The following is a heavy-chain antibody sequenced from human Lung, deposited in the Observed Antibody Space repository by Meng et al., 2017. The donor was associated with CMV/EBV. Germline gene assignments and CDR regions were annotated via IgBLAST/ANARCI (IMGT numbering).Heavy chain of an antibody. J-gene: IGHJ4*02. CDR2: IHPHRGDT. D-gene: IGHD7-27*01. CDR1: GYTFSAHY. CDR3: ARDNIWGQDY. Sequence: ASVKVSCKASGYTFSAHYFHWVRPAPGQGLEWMGWIHPHRGDTNYAQQFQGRVTLTRDTSINTGYMELTRLTSDDTAVYYCARDNIWGQDYWGQGTLVTVSS. V-gene: IGHV1-2*02.